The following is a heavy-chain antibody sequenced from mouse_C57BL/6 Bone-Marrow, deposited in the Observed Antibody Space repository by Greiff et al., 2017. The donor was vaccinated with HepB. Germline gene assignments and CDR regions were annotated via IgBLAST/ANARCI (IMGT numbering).Heavy chain of an antibody. CDR1: GYTFTSYW. V-gene: IGHV1-64*01. CDR3: ARGGLGRLWYFDV. D-gene: IGHD4-1*01. CDR2: IHPNSGST. Sequence: QVQLQQPGAELVKPGASVKLSCKASGYTFTSYWMHWVKQRPGQGLEWIGMIHPNSGSTNYNEKFKSKATLTVDKSSSTAYMQLSILTSEDSAVYYCARGGLGRLWYFDVWGTGTTVTVSS. J-gene: IGHJ1*03.